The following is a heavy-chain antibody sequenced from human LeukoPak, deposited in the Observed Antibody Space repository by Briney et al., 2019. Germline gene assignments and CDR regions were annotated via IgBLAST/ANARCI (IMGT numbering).Heavy chain of an antibody. D-gene: IGHD2-15*01. V-gene: IGHV3-30*19. CDR1: GFTFSSYG. J-gene: IGHJ4*02. Sequence: GRSLRLSCAASGFTFSSYGMHWVRQAPGKGLEWVATVWYDGSNKYYADSVKGRFTISRDNSKNTLYLQMNSLRAEDTAVYYCARSIDFDYWGQGTLVTVSS. CDR3: ARSIDFDY. CDR2: VWYDGSNK.